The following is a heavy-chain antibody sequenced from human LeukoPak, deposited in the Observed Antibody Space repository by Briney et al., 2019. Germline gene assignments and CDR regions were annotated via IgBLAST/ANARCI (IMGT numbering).Heavy chain of an antibody. CDR1: GFPFDDYA. V-gene: IGHV3-9*01. D-gene: IGHD3-10*01. CDR3: AKDVNYSPSGTFDY. CDR2: ISWNSGRM. Sequence: PGRSLRLSCAASGFPFDDYAMHWVRQAPGKGLEWVSSISWNSGRMDYADSVKGRFTISRDNAKNSLYLQMNSLRVEDTALYYCAKDVNYSPSGTFDYRGQGTLVTVSS. J-gene: IGHJ4*02.